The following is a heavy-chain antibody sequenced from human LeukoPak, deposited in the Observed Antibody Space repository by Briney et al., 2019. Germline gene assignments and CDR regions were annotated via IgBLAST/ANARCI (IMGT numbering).Heavy chain of an antibody. D-gene: IGHD6-13*01. CDR2: IRYDGSNK. CDR3: ARDLRPGIAAAGTLDY. CDR1: GFTFSSYG. J-gene: IGHJ4*02. Sequence: GGSLRLSCAASGFTFSSYGMHWVRQAPGKGLEWVAFIRYDGSNKYYADSVKGRFTISRDNSKNTLYLQMNSLRAEDTAVYYCARDLRPGIAAAGTLDYWGQGTLVTVSS. V-gene: IGHV3-30*02.